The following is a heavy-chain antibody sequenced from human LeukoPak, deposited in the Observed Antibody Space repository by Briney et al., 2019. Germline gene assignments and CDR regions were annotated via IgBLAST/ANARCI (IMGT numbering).Heavy chain of an antibody. CDR1: GGTFSSYA. J-gene: IGHJ6*04. CDR3: ARDYYYGMDV. Sequence: GASVKVSCKASGGTFSSYAISWVRQAPGQGLEWMGGIIPIFGTANYAQKFQGRVTITADESTSTAYMELSSLRSEDTAVHYCARDYYYGMDVWGKGTTVTVSS. V-gene: IGHV1-69*13. CDR2: IIPIFGTA.